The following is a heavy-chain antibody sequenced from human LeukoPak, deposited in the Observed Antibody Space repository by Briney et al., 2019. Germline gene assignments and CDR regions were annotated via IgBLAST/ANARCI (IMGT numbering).Heavy chain of an antibody. V-gene: IGHV3-74*01. CDR2: INDVGSDS. J-gene: IGHJ4*02. CDR3: AGVKVAGTRYFDY. D-gene: IGHD6-19*01. CDR1: GFTFSAYW. Sequence: PGGSLRLSCAASGFTFSAYWMHWVRQAPGKGLVWVGRINDVGSDSTYVDSVKGRFTISRDNAKNTLYLQMNNLRAEDTAVYYCAGVKVAGTRYFDYWGQGTLATVSS.